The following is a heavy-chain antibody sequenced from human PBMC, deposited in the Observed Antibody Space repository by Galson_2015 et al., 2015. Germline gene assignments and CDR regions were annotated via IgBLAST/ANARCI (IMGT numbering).Heavy chain of an antibody. Sequence: SMRLSCAASGFILSSYGMHWVRQAPGEGLEWVAIIWYDGSKKYYADSVKGRFTISRDNSKNTLYLQMNSLRAEDTAVYYCARDGGGSSPDYWGQGTLVTVSS. D-gene: IGHD3-16*01. CDR3: ARDGGGSSPDY. CDR1: GFILSSYG. CDR2: IWYDGSKK. J-gene: IGHJ4*02. V-gene: IGHV3-33*01.